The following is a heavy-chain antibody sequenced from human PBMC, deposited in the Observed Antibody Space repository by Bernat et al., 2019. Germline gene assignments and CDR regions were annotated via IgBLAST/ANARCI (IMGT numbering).Heavy chain of an antibody. CDR3: ARDCSGGSCYPDQYYFDY. V-gene: IGHV1-18*01. J-gene: IGHJ4*02. D-gene: IGHD2-15*01. CDR1: GYTFTSYG. CDR2: ISAYNGNT. Sequence: QVQLVQSGAEVKKPGASVKVSCKASGYTFTSYGISWVRQAPGQGLEWRGWISAYNGNTNYAQKLQGRVTMTTDTSTSTAYMELRSLRSDDTAVYYCARDCSGGSCYPDQYYFDYWGQGTLVTVSS.